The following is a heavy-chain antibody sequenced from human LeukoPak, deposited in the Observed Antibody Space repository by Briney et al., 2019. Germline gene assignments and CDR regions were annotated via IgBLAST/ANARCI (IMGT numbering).Heavy chain of an antibody. Sequence: GGSLRLSCAASGFSVNNLYMSWVRQAPGKGLEWVSVIYSGDRTYYADSVKCRFTISRDTSKNTVYLQMNSLRPEETAVYYCARDGEYSYGYGFDYWGQGTLVTVSS. J-gene: IGHJ4*02. CDR1: GFSVNNLY. V-gene: IGHV3-66*01. D-gene: IGHD5-18*01. CDR3: ARDGEYSYGYGFDY. CDR2: IYSGDRT.